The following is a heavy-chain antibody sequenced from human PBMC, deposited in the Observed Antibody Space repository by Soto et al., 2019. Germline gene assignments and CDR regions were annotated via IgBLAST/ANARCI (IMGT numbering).Heavy chain of an antibody. D-gene: IGHD3-3*01. J-gene: IGHJ5*02. CDR1: AVCFSSYE. V-gene: IGHV3-48*03. Sequence: EVQLVESGGGLVQPGGSLRLACAASAVCFSSYEMEWVRQAPGKGLEWISYISGSSRMIFYADSVKGRFTISRDNAKSSLILQRTSVTAEDSCIYYSTDDFGREYSWGQGILVPVSS. CDR3: TDDFGREYS. CDR2: ISGSSRMI.